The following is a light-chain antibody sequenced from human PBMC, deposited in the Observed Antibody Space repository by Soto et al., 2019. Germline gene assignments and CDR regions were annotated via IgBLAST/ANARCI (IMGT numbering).Light chain of an antibody. Sequence: EIVLTQSPGTLSLSPGERATLSCTASQSVTSSCLAWYQRKPGQAPRLLIHTTSIRATDIPDRFSGSGSGTDFTLTISRLEPEDSAVYYCQQYGPSPMYTFGQGTNLEIK. CDR2: TTS. CDR3: QQYGPSPMYT. J-gene: IGKJ2*01. CDR1: QSVTSSC. V-gene: IGKV3-20*01.